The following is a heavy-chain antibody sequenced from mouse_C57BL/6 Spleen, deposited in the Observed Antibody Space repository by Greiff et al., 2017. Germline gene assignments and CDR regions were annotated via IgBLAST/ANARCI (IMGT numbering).Heavy chain of an antibody. CDR3: ARGDFDY. V-gene: IGHV5-4*01. CDR2: ISDGGSYT. J-gene: IGHJ2*01. Sequence: EVQLVESGGGLVKPGGSLKLSCAASGFTFSSYAMSWVRQTPEKRLEWVATISDGGSYTYYPDNVKGRFTIARDNAKNNLYLQMSHLKSEDTAMYYCARGDFDYWGQGTTLTGSS. CDR1: GFTFSSYA.